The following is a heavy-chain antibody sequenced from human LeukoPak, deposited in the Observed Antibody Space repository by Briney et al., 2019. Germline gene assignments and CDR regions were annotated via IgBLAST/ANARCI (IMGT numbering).Heavy chain of an antibody. Sequence: SETLSLTCTVSGASISGNSFYWGWVRPPPGKGLEWIGNIYYTGITYYNPSLKSRVTISVDTSKNQFSLRLNSVTAADTAIYYCASPGITTFDYWGQGTLVTDPS. CDR3: ASPGITTFDY. CDR2: IYYTGIT. J-gene: IGHJ4*02. D-gene: IGHD3-22*01. V-gene: IGHV4-39*01. CDR1: GASISGNSFY.